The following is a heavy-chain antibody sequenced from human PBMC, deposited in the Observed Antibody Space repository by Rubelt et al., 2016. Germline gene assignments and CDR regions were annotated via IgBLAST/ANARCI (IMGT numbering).Heavy chain of an antibody. Sequence: TFSSNWMVWVRQAPGKGLVWVSRINSDGSSTDYADSVKGRFTISRDNAKNTLYLQMNSLRGEDTAVYYCAKESQQQLLYYFDYWGQGTLVTVSS. D-gene: IGHD6-13*01. CDR1: TFSSNW. CDR3: AKESQQQLLYYFDY. CDR2: INSDGSST. V-gene: IGHV3-74*01. J-gene: IGHJ4*02.